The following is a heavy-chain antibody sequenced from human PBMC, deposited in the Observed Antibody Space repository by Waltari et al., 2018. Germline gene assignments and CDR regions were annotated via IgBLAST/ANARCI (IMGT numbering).Heavy chain of an antibody. V-gene: IGHV4-39*07. Sequence: QLQLQGSGPGLVKPSETLSLTCTVSGGSISSSSYYWGWIPQRPGKGREGIGGIDYSGTNNYSPSHKKRVTVSVATTKNQFSRKPSSVTAADRAVDYGARVAGSGHWYFDLWGRGTLVTVSS. D-gene: IGHD6-25*01. CDR2: IDYSGTN. J-gene: IGHJ2*01. CDR1: GGSISSSSYY. CDR3: ARVAGSGHWYFDL.